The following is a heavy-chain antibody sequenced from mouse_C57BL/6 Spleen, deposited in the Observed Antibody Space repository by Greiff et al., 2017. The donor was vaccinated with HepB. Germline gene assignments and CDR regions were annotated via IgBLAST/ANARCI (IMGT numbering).Heavy chain of an antibody. D-gene: IGHD2-2*01. V-gene: IGHV5-16*01. J-gene: IGHJ1*03. CDR3: ARDGGYGYGWYFDV. CDR1: GFTFSDYY. CDR2: INYDGSST. Sequence: EVKLVESEGGLVQPGSSMKLSCTASGFTFSDYYMAWVRQVPEKGLEWVANINYDGSSTYYLDSLKSRFIISRDNAKNILYLQMSSLKSEDTATYYCARDGGYGYGWYFDVWGTGTTVTVSS.